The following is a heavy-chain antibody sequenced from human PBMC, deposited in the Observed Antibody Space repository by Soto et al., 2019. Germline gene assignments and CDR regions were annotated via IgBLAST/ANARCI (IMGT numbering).Heavy chain of an antibody. V-gene: IGHV4-39*02. CDR3: ATVTRGFPDH. CDR1: GGSITSSEYY. Sequence: SETLSLTCTVSGGSITSSEYYWAWIRQPPGKGLQFVGTIYYSGSSYSNPSLKSWLSMSVDTSKNQFSLTMKSVTAADTGVYYCATVTRGFPDHWGQGTLVTVSS. D-gene: IGHD3-10*01. J-gene: IGHJ5*02. CDR2: IYYSGSS.